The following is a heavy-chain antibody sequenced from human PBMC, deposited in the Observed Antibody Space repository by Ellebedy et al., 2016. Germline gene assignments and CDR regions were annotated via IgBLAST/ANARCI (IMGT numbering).Heavy chain of an antibody. CDR1: GYTFTSYY. D-gene: IGHD2-21*01. Sequence: ASVKVSCKASGYTFTSYYMHWVRQAPGQGLEWMGIISPSGGSTNYAQKFRGRVTMTRDTSISTAYMELRRLRSDDTAVYYCARGMRQGLWWPYFDYWGQGTLVTVFS. V-gene: IGHV1-46*01. J-gene: IGHJ4*02. CDR3: ARGMRQGLWWPYFDY. CDR2: ISPSGGST.